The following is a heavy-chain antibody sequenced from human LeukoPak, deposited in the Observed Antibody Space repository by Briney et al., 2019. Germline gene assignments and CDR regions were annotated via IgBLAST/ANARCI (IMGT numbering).Heavy chain of an antibody. D-gene: IGHD3-16*01. CDR2: ISGSGGST. Sequence: GGSLRLSCAASGFTFSSYAMSWVRQVPGEGLRWVSGISGSGGSTHYADSVKGRFTISRDNSKNTLYLQMNSLRAEDTAVYYCAREELGSSLGFDPWGQGTLVTVSS. V-gene: IGHV3-23*01. J-gene: IGHJ5*02. CDR1: GFTFSSYA. CDR3: AREELGSSLGFDP.